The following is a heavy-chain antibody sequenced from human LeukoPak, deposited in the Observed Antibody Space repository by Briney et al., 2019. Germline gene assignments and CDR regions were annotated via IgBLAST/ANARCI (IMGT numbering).Heavy chain of an antibody. J-gene: IGHJ4*02. CDR3: ARSEARYCSSTSCLPGY. D-gene: IGHD2-2*01. CDR2: IYTGDSDT. CDR1: GYSFTSYW. V-gene: IGHV5-51*01. Sequence: GESLKISCKGSGYSFTSYWIGWVRQMPGKGLECMGIIYTGDSDTRYSPSFQGQVTISADKSISTAYLQWSSLKASDTAMYYCARSEARYCSSTSCLPGYWGQGTLVTVSS.